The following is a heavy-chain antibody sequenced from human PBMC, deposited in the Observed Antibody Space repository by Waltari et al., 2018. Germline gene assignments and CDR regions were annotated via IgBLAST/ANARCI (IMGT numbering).Heavy chain of an antibody. CDR3: ARVDFWSGYPIDY. CDR2: IYYSGST. V-gene: IGHV4-59*01. J-gene: IGHJ4*02. CDR1: GGSISSYY. Sequence: QVQLQESGPGLVQPSETLSLTCTVSGGSISSYYWSWIRQPPGKGLEWIGYIYYSGSTNYNPSLKSRVTISVDTSKNQFSLKLSSVTAADTAVYYCARVDFWSGYPIDYWGQGTLVTVSS. D-gene: IGHD3-3*01.